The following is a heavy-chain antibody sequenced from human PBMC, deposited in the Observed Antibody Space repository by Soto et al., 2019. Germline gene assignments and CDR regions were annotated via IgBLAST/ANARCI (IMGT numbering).Heavy chain of an antibody. CDR3: ARDIVLCAATLYYYYGLDV. CDR2: FDPEDGET. V-gene: IGHV1-24*01. CDR1: GYTLTESS. D-gene: IGHD2-15*01. J-gene: IGHJ6*02. Sequence: GASVKVSCKVSGYTLTESSMHWVRQAPGKGLEWMGGFDPEDGETIYAQKFQGRVTVTEDTSTDTAYMELSSLRSEDAAVYYCARDIVLCAATLYYYYGLDVWGPGTTVTVSS.